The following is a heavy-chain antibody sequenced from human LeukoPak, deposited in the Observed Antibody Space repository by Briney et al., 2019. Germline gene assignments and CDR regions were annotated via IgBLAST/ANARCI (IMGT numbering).Heavy chain of an antibody. V-gene: IGHV3-30*02. CDR1: GFTFSSYE. Sequence: GGSLRLSCAASGFTFSSYEMNWVRQAPGKGLEWVAFIRYDGSNKYYADSVKGRFTISRDNSKNTLYLQMNSLRAEDTAVYYCANDVPVVVVAHDAFDIWGQGTMVTVSS. CDR3: ANDVPVVVVAHDAFDI. D-gene: IGHD2-15*01. J-gene: IGHJ3*02. CDR2: IRYDGSNK.